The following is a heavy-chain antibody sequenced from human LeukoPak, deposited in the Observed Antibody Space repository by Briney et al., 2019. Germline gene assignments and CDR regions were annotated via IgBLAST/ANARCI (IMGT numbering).Heavy chain of an antibody. V-gene: IGHV3-30*18. CDR3: AKDYNYGYGYYFDY. J-gene: IGHJ4*02. D-gene: IGHD3-10*01. CDR1: GFTFSSCG. CDR2: ISYDGSDK. Sequence: GGSLRLSCAASGFTFSSCGMHWVRQAPGKGLERVAVISYDGSDKFYADSVKGRFTISRDNSKNTLYLQMNSLRAEDTAVYYCAKDYNYGYGYYFDYWGQGTLVTVSS.